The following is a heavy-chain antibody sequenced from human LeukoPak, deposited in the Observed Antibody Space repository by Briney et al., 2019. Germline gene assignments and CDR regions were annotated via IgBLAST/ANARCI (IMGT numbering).Heavy chain of an antibody. J-gene: IGHJ4*02. CDR3: AKQRAPGPMALYYFDY. CDR2: ISGSGGST. Sequence: GGSLRLSCAASGFTFSSYAISWVRQAPGKGLEWVSAISGSGGSTYYADSVKGRFTISRDNSKNTLYLQMNSLRAEDTAVYYCAKQRAPGPMALYYFDYWGQGTLVTVSS. D-gene: IGHD3-10*01. CDR1: GFTFSSYA. V-gene: IGHV3-23*01.